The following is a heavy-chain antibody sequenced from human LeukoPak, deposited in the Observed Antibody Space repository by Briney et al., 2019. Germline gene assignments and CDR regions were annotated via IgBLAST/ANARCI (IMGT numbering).Heavy chain of an antibody. Sequence: GGSLRLSCATSGFTFNNFWMTWVRQAPGKGLEWVSVIYAGGSTFYADSVKGRFTISRDNSENTVYLQMNSLRAEDTAVYYCARDRSYDSSGYPFDFWGQGTLVTVSS. CDR1: GFTFNNFW. CDR2: IYAGGST. D-gene: IGHD3-22*01. CDR3: ARDRSYDSSGYPFDF. J-gene: IGHJ4*02. V-gene: IGHV3-66*02.